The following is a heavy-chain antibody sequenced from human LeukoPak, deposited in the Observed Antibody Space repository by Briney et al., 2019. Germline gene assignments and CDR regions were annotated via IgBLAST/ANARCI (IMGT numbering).Heavy chain of an antibody. Sequence: PGGSLRLSCAASGFTFSSYGMHWVRQAPGKGLDWVAVISYDGSNKYYADSVKGRFTISRDNSKNTLYLQMNSLRAEDTAVYYCAKHRGYSYGSLGMDVWGQGTTVTVSS. CDR2: ISYDGSNK. CDR3: AKHRGYSYGSLGMDV. CDR1: GFTFSSYG. D-gene: IGHD5-18*01. J-gene: IGHJ6*02. V-gene: IGHV3-30*18.